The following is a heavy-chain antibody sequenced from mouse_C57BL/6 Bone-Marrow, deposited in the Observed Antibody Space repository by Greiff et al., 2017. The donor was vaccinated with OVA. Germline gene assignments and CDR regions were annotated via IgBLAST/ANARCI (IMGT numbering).Heavy chain of an antibody. CDR2: TFYSGIT. CDR3: ARVDYYGLYFDV. CDR1: GFSINSDCY. D-gene: IGHD1-2*01. V-gene: IGHV3-3*01. J-gene: IGHJ1*03. Sequence: EVQLQQSGPSLVRPSQPLSLTCTVTGFSINSDCYWIWIRQFPGNKLEYIGYTFYSGITYYNQSLESRTYITRDTSKNQFSLKLSSVTTEDTATYYCARVDYYGLYFDVWGTGTTVTVSS.